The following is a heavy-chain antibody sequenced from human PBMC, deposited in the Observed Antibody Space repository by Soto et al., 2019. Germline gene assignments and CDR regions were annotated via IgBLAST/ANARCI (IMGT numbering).Heavy chain of an antibody. Sequence: LTLTCAVYVGSFSSSYWICIRQPPGKGLEWIGEINHSGSTNYNPSLKSRVTISVDTSKNQFSLKLSSVTAADTAVYYCARGLGDPGSDWGQGTLVTVS. CDR1: VGSFSSSY. D-gene: IGHD4-17*01. J-gene: IGHJ4*02. CDR3: ARGLGDPGSD. CDR2: INHSGST. V-gene: IGHV4-34*01.